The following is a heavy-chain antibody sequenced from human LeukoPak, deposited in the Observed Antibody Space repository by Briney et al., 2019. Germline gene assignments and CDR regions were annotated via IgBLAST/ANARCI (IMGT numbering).Heavy chain of an antibody. CDR1: GGSISSGGYY. J-gene: IGHJ6*02. D-gene: IGHD3-9*01. CDR2: IYYSGST. Sequence: SQTLSLTCTVSGGSISSGGYYWSWIRQHPGTGLEWIGYIYYSGSTYYNPSLKSRVTISVDTSKNQFSLKLSSVTAADTAVYYCARELLRYFDWLPGGMDVWGQGTTVTVSS. V-gene: IGHV4-31*03. CDR3: ARELLRYFDWLPGGMDV.